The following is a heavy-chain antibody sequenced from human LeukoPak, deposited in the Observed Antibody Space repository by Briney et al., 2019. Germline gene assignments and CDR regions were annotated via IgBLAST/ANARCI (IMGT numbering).Heavy chain of an antibody. CDR1: GGSFSGYY. V-gene: IGHV4-34*01. CDR3: ARGPAAAGTDY. J-gene: IGHJ4*02. CDR2: INHSGST. D-gene: IGHD6-13*01. Sequence: SETLSLTCAVYGGSFSGYYWSWIRQPPGKGLEWIGEINHSGSTNYNPSLKSRVTISVDTSKNQFSLKLSTVTAADTAGYYCARGPAAAGTDYWGQGTLVTSSS.